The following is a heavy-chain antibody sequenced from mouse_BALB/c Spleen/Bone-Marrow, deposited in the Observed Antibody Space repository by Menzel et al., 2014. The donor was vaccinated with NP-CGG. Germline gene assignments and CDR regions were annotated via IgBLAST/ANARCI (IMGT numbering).Heavy chain of an antibody. D-gene: IGHD1-1*01. J-gene: IGHJ3*01. CDR2: IDPANGNT. Sequence: VQLQQSGAELVKPGASVKLSCTASGFNIKDTYMHWVKQRPELGLEWIGRIDPANGNTKYDPKFQGKATITADTSSNTAYLQLSSLTSEDTAVYYCASYYYGSSLFAYWGQGTLVTVSA. V-gene: IGHV14-3*02. CDR3: ASYYYGSSLFAY. CDR1: GFNIKDTY.